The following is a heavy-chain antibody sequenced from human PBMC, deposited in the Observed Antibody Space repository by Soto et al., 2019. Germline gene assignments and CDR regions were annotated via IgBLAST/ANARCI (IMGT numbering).Heavy chain of an antibody. V-gene: IGHV2-5*02. CDR2: IYWDDDK. CDR3: AQGEVGAWGT. J-gene: IGHJ3*01. CDR1: GFSLSTSGVG. Sequence: QITLKESGPTLVKPTQTLTLTCTFSGFSLSTSGVGVGWIRQPPGKALEWLALIYWDDDKQYSPSLKSRLTITKDTSKNQVVLTMTNMDPVDTATHYCAQGEVGAWGTWGQGTTVTVSS. D-gene: IGHD1-26*01.